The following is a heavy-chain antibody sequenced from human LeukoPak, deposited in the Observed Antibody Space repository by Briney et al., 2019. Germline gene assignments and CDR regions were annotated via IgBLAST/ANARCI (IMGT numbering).Heavy chain of an antibody. D-gene: IGHD4-17*01. CDR3: ASSTATLPWYFDL. CDR1: GGSISDYY. CDR2: IYSSGTT. J-gene: IGHJ2*01. Sequence: SETLSLTCTVSGGSISDYYWIWIRRPAGKGLEWIGRIYSSGTTNYNPSLKSRVTISVDTSKNQFSLKLSSVTAADTAVYYCASSTATLPWYFDLWGRGTLVTVSS. V-gene: IGHV4-4*07.